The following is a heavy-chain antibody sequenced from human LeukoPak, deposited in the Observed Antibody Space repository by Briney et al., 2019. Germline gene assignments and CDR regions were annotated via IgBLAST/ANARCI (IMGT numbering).Heavy chain of an antibody. CDR3: AKERTSEGYFDY. D-gene: IGHD1-1*01. Sequence: TGGSLRLSCAASGFTFSAYAMSWVRQAPGKGLEWVSALSDSGGSKYYADSVKGRFTISRDNSKNTLYLQMNSLRAEDTAVYYCAKERTSEGYFDYWGQGTLVTFS. J-gene: IGHJ4*02. V-gene: IGHV3-23*01. CDR1: GFTFSAYA. CDR2: LSDSGGSK.